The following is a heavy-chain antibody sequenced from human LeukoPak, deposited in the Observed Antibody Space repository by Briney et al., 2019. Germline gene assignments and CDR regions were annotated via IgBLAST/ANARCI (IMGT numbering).Heavy chain of an antibody. CDR3: AREYSSSWYWFDP. J-gene: IGHJ5*02. V-gene: IGHV4-31*03. CDR1: GGSISSGSYY. CDR2: IYYSGST. D-gene: IGHD6-13*01. Sequence: SQTLSLTCTVSGGSISSGSYYWSWIRQHPGEGLEWIGHIYYSGSTYYNPSLKNRVIISVDTSKKQFSLNLSSVTAADTAVYYCAREYSSSWYWFDPWGQGTLVTVSS.